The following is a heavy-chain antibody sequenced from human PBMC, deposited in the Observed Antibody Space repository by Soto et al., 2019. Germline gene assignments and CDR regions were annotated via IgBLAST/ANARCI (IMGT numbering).Heavy chain of an antibody. J-gene: IGHJ4*02. D-gene: IGHD3-10*01. V-gene: IGHV1-69*13. Sequence: GASVKVSCKASGGTFSSYAISWVRQAPGQGLEWMGEIIPIFGTANYAQKFQGRVTITADESTSTAYMELSSLRSEDTAVYYCARDTSGSLDYFDYWGQGTLVTVSS. CDR3: ARDTSGSLDYFDY. CDR2: IIPIFGTA. CDR1: GGTFSSYA.